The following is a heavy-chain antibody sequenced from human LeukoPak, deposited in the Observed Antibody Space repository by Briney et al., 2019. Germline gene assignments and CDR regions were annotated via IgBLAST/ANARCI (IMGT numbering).Heavy chain of an antibody. CDR3: ARLSYYYYYMDV. J-gene: IGHJ6*03. CDR2: IYHTGST. D-gene: IGHD3-10*01. Sequence: SETLSLTCAVSGFSISSDKYWGWIRQPPRKGLEWIGSIYHTGSTYYNPSLKSRVTISVDTFKNQFSLKLNSVTAADTAVYYCARLSYYYYYMDVWGRGTTVTVSS. CDR1: GFSISSDKY. V-gene: IGHV4-38-2*01.